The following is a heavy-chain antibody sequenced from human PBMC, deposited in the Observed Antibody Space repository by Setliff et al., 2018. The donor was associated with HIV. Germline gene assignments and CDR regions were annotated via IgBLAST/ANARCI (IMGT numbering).Heavy chain of an antibody. V-gene: IGHV4-39*07. J-gene: IGHJ6*03. D-gene: IGHD6-6*01. CDR2: LYSGGST. CDR3: ARDRERGQYSSSAVGGYYYYYMDV. Sequence: PSETLSLTCTVSGGSISSTSYYWAWVRQPPGKGLEWIGSLYSGGSTYAQKFQGRVTMTRDTSTSTAYMELSSLRSEDTAVYYCARDRERGQYSSSAVGGYYYYYMDVWGKGTTVTVSS. CDR1: GGSISSTSYY.